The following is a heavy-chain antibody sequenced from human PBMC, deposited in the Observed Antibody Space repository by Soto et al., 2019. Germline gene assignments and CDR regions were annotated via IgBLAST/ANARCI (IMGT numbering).Heavy chain of an antibody. Sequence: QVQLVQSGAEVKKPGSSVKVSCRTSRGTSYAVDWVRQAPGQGLEWMGGIIPMLGTTNYAENFQGRVTITAYESASTAYMELRSLRSDDTGVYYCASELEGAFDVWGQGTTVTVS. V-gene: IGHV1-69*01. CDR1: RGTSYA. CDR3: ASELEGAFDV. J-gene: IGHJ3*01. D-gene: IGHD1-1*01. CDR2: IIPMLGTT.